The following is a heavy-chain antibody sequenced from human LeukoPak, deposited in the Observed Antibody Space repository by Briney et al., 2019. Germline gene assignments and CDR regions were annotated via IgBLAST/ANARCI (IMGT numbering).Heavy chain of an antibody. V-gene: IGHV1-46*01. Sequence: ASVKVSCKASGYTFTSYYIHWVRQAPGQGLEWMGIINPSGGSTSYAQKFQGRVTMTRDMSTSTVYMELSSLRSEDTAIYYCAVPAQTKHSSSLNYWGQGTLVTVSS. CDR2: INPSGGST. CDR1: GYTFTSYY. CDR3: AVPAQTKHSSSLNY. J-gene: IGHJ4*02. D-gene: IGHD6-6*01.